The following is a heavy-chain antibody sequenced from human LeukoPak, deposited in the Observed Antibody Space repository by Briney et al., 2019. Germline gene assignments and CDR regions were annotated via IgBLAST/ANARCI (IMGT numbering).Heavy chain of an antibody. CDR3: ARDHVGNGDY. CDR1: GFTFSSYA. V-gene: IGHV3-64*01. Sequence: PGGSLRLSCAASGFTFSSYAMSWVRQAPGKGLESVSSITSNGGITYYANSVKGRFTISRDNSKNTLYLQMGSLTPEDMAVYYCARDHVGNGDYWGQGTLVTVSS. D-gene: IGHD4-23*01. J-gene: IGHJ4*02. CDR2: ITSNGGIT.